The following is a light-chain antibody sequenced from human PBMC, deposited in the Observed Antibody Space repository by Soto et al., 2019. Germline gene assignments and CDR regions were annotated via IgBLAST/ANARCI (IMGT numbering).Light chain of an antibody. J-gene: IGKJ1*01. V-gene: IGKV1-5*03. CDR1: QSISSW. CDR2: KAS. CDR3: QQYNSYSRT. Sequence: DIQMTQSPSTLSASVGDRVTISCRDSQSISSWLAWYQQKPGKAPKLLIYKASSLESGVPPRFSGSGSGTEFTLTITSLQPDDFATYYCQQYNSYSRTFGQGTKVEIK.